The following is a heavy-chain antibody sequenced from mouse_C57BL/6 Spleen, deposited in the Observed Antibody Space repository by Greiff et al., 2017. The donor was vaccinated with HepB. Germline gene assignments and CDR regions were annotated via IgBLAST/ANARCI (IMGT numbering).Heavy chain of an antibody. CDR1: GYAFTNYL. Sequence: QVQLQQSGAELVRPGTSVKVSCKASGYAFTNYLIEWVKQRPGQGLEWIGVINPGSGGTNYNEKFKGKATLTADKSSSTAYMQLSSLTSEDSAVYFCARPYGSSWTWFAYWGQGTLVTVSA. D-gene: IGHD1-1*01. CDR2: INPGSGGT. V-gene: IGHV1-54*01. J-gene: IGHJ3*01. CDR3: ARPYGSSWTWFAY.